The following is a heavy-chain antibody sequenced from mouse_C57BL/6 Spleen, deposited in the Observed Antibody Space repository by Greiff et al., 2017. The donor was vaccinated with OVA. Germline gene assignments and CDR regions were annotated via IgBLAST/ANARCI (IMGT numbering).Heavy chain of an antibody. V-gene: IGHV1-72*01. Sequence: QVQLQQPGAELVKPGASVKLSCKASGYTFTSYWMHWVKQRPGRGLEWIGWIDPNSGGTKYNEKFKGKATLTVDKPSSTAYMQLSSLTSEDSSVYYSARDYGSSYGTWFAYWGQGTLVTVSA. J-gene: IGHJ3*01. CDR3: ARDYGSSYGTWFAY. D-gene: IGHD1-1*01. CDR1: GYTFTSYW. CDR2: IDPNSGGT.